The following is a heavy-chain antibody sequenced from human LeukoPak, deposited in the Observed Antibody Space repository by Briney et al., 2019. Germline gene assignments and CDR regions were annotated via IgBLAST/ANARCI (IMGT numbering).Heavy chain of an antibody. Sequence: PSETLSLTCTVSGGSISSSCYSWGWIRQPPGKGLEWFGSIYYSGSTYYNPSLKSRVTISVATSKNQFSLKLSSVTAADTAVYLCARRRENRDNLVQFDYWGQGTLVTVSS. CDR1: GGSISSSCYS. D-gene: IGHD1-14*01. CDR3: ARRRENRDNLVQFDY. J-gene: IGHJ4*02. V-gene: IGHV4-39*01. CDR2: IYYSGST.